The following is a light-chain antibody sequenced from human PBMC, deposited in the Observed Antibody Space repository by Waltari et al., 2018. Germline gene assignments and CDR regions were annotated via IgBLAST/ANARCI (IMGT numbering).Light chain of an antibody. J-gene: IGLJ3*02. CDR3: SSYSRGSSYE. CDR2: DVT. Sequence: QSALTQPASVSGSLGKSITISCTGTSSDVGGYNYVSWYQQHPGKAPKLMIYDVTNGPSGVSNRFSGSKSGNPASLTISGLQAEDEADYYCSSYSRGSSYEFGGGTRLTVL. V-gene: IGLV2-14*03. CDR1: SSDVGGYNY.